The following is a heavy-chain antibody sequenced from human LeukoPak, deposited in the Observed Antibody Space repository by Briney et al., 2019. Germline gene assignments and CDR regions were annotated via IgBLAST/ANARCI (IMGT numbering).Heavy chain of an antibody. Sequence: GESLKISCKDSGYSFTSYWIGWVRQMPGKGLGWMGIIYPGDSDTRYSPSFQGQVTISADKSISTAYLQWSSLKASDTAMYYCATQNCGGDCYYDYWGQGTLVTVSS. CDR1: GYSFTSYW. CDR2: IYPGDSDT. J-gene: IGHJ4*02. CDR3: ATQNCGGDCYYDY. V-gene: IGHV5-51*01. D-gene: IGHD2-21*01.